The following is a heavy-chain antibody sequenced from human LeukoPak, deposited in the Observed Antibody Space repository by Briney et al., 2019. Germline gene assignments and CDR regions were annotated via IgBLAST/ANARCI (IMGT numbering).Heavy chain of an antibody. J-gene: IGHJ5*02. D-gene: IGHD2-15*01. CDR2: IIPILGIA. Sequence: ASVKVSCKASGGTFSSYAISWVRQAPGQGLEWMGRIIPILGIANYAQKFQGRVTITADKSTSTAYMELSSLRSEDTAVYYCARGRISGRSEPPVAATVWFDPWGQGTLVTVSS. V-gene: IGHV1-69*04. CDR3: ARGRISGRSEPPVAATVWFDP. CDR1: GGTFSSYA.